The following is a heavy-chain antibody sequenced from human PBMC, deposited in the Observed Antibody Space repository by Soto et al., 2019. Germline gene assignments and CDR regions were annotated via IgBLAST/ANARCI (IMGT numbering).Heavy chain of an antibody. D-gene: IGHD2-15*01. Sequence: QVQLQESGPGLVKPSGTLSLTCAVSGASISDNWWSWVRQPQGKGLEWIGEIYHSGTTTYNPSLKSRVIISVDKSASQISLTLNSVTAADTAIYYCARHVAVPRTRGFDYWGQGTPVTVSS. CDR2: IYHSGTT. CDR3: ARHVAVPRTRGFDY. CDR1: GASISDNW. J-gene: IGHJ4*02. V-gene: IGHV4-4*02.